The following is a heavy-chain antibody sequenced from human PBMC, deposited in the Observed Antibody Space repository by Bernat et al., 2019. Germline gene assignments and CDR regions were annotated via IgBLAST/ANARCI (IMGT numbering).Heavy chain of an antibody. J-gene: IGHJ6*03. CDR2: IYYSGST. V-gene: IGHV4-59*01. CDR3: ARSSRYSSGWYCSGYYYYMDV. CDR1: GGSISSYY. D-gene: IGHD6-19*01. Sequence: QVQLQESGPGLVKPSETLSLTCTVSGGSISSYYWSWIRQPPGKGLEWIGYIYYSGSTNYNPSLKSRVTISVDTSKNQFSLKLSSVTAADTAVYYCARSSRYSSGWYCSGYYYYMDVWGKGTTVTVSS.